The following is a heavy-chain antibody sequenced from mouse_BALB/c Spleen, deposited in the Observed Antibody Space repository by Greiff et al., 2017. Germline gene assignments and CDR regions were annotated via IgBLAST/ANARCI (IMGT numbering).Heavy chain of an antibody. CDR2: IRNKANGYTT. D-gene: IGHD1-1*01. J-gene: IGHJ2*01. V-gene: IGHV7-3*02. CDR3: ARDDTTVGYFDY. Sequence: EVKLVESGGGLVQPGGSLRLSCATSGFTFTDYYMSWVRQPPGKALEWLGFIRNKANGYTTEYSASVKGRFTISRDNSQSILYLQMNTLRAEDSATYYCARDDTTVGYFDYWGQGTTLTVSS. CDR1: GFTFTDYY.